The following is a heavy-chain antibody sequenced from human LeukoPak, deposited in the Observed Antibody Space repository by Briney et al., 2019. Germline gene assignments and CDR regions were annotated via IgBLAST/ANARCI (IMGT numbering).Heavy chain of an antibody. D-gene: IGHD6-19*01. CDR2: IYYSGST. CDR3: ARGIAVAGMGAFDI. CDR1: GGSISSYY. Sequence: PSETPSLTCTVSGGSISSYYWSWIRQPPGKGLEWIGYIYYSGSTNYNPSLKSRVTISVDTSKNQFSLKLSSVTAADTAVYYCARGIAVAGMGAFDIWGQGTMVTVSS. V-gene: IGHV4-59*08. J-gene: IGHJ3*02.